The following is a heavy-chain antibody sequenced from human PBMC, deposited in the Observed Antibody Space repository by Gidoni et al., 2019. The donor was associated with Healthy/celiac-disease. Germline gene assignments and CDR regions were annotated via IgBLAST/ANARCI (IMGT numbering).Heavy chain of an antibody. J-gene: IGHJ4*02. Sequence: QVQLVESGGGVVQPGRSLRLSCAASGFTFSRYAMHWVRQAPGKGLEWVAVISYDGSNKYYADSVKGRFTISRDNSKNTLYLQMNSLRAEDTAVYYCASIDIVVVVAATRDYWGQGTLVTVSS. V-gene: IGHV3-30-3*01. CDR3: ASIDIVVVVAATRDY. D-gene: IGHD2-15*01. CDR2: ISYDGSNK. CDR1: GFTFSRYA.